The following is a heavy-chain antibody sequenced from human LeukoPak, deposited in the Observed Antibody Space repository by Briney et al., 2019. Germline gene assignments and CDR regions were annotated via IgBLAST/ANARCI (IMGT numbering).Heavy chain of an antibody. CDR1: GYTFTSYG. D-gene: IGHD6-19*01. CDR3: ARDMTAVAGTDDAFDI. CDR2: ISAYNGNT. V-gene: IGHV1-18*01. Sequence: ASVKVSCKASGYTFTSYGISWVRQAPGQGLEWMGWISAYNGNTNYAQKLQGRATMTTDTSTSTAYMELRSLRSDDTAVYYCARDMTAVAGTDDAFDIWGQGTMVTVSS. J-gene: IGHJ3*02.